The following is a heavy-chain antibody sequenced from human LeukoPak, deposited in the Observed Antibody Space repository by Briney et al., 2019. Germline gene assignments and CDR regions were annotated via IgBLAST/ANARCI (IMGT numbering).Heavy chain of an antibody. Sequence: GRSLRLSCAASGFTFDDYAMPWVRHAPGKGLEWVSGISWNSGSIGYADSVKGRFTISRDNAKNSLYLQMNSLRAEDTALYYCAKDSDNTVTTDYYFDYWGQGTLVTVSS. D-gene: IGHD4-17*01. J-gene: IGHJ4*02. CDR3: AKDSDNTVTTDYYFDY. CDR2: ISWNSGSI. V-gene: IGHV3-9*01. CDR1: GFTFDDYA.